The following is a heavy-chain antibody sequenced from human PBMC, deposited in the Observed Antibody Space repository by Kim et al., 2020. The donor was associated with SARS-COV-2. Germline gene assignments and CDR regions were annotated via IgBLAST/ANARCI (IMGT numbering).Heavy chain of an antibody. D-gene: IGHD3-3*01. CDR2: IYYSGST. CDR3: ARLRFLTAFDI. V-gene: IGHV4-30-4*01. Sequence: SETLSLTCTVSGGSISSGDYYWSWIRQPPGKGLEWIGYIYYSGSTYYNPSLKSRVTISVDTSKNQFSLKLSSVTAADTAVYYCARLRFLTAFDIWGQGTMVTVSS. CDR1: GGSISSGDYY. J-gene: IGHJ3*02.